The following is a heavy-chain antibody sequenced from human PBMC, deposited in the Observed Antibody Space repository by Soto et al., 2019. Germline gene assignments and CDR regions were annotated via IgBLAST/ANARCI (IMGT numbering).Heavy chain of an antibody. V-gene: IGHV5-51*01. D-gene: IGHD2-15*01. Sequence: GESLKISCQGSGYSFTSYWIGWVRQMPGKGLEWMGIIYPGDSDARYSPSFQGQVTISADKSISTAYLQWSSLKASDTAMYYCARRGYCSGGSCLSASSDVWGQGTMVTVSS. CDR1: GYSFTSYW. CDR3: ARRGYCSGGSCLSASSDV. CDR2: IYPGDSDA. J-gene: IGHJ3*01.